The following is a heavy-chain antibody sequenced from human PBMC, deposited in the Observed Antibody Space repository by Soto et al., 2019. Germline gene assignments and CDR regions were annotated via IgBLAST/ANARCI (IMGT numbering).Heavy chain of an antibody. D-gene: IGHD2-2*01. CDR3: AREHQHCSSTSCYYGGTFDP. Sequence: QVQLQESGPGLVKPSQTLSLTCTVSGGSISSGGYYWSWIRQHPGKCLEWIGYIYYSGSTYYNPSLKSLVTISVDTSKNQFSLKMSSVTAADTAVYYCAREHQHCSSTSCYYGGTFDPWGQGTLVTVSS. CDR2: IYYSGST. CDR1: GGSISSGGYY. J-gene: IGHJ5*02. V-gene: IGHV4-31*01.